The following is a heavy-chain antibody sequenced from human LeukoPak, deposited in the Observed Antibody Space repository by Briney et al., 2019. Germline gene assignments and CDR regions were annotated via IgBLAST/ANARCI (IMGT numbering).Heavy chain of an antibody. CDR1: GGSFSGYY. J-gene: IGHJ4*02. CDR2: INHSGST. D-gene: IGHD2-15*01. V-gene: IGHV4-34*01. CDR3: ARGRRSAHWPY. Sequence: SETLSLTCAVYGGSFSGYYWSWIRQPPGKGLEWIGEINHSGSTNYNPSLKSRVTISVDTSKNQFSLKLSSVTAADTAVYYRARGRRSAHWPYWGQGTLVTVSS.